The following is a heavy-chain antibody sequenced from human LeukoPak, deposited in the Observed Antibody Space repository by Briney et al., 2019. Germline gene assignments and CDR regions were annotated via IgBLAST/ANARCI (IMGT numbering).Heavy chain of an antibody. CDR1: GYTFTGYY. J-gene: IGHJ5*02. Sequence: ASVKVSCKASGYTFTGYYMHWVRQAPGQGLEWMGWINPNSGGTNYAQKFQGRVTMTRDTSICTAYMELSRLRSDDTAVYYCARGGYCSSTSCYRRNWFDPWGQGTLVTVSS. CDR3: ARGGYCSSTSCYRRNWFDP. D-gene: IGHD2-2*02. CDR2: INPNSGGT. V-gene: IGHV1-2*02.